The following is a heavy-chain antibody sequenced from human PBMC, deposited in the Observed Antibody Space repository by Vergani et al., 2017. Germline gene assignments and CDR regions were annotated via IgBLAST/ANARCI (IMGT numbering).Heavy chain of an antibody. V-gene: IGHV4-39*01. J-gene: IGHJ6*03. D-gene: IGHD6-19*01. Sequence: LQLQESGPGLVKPSETLSLICTVSGGSISSSSYYWGWIRQPPGKGLEWIGSIYYSGSTYYNPSLKSRVTISVDTSKNQFSLKLSSVTAADTAVYYCARHAGIALAGSYYYYYYMDVWGKGTTVTVSS. CDR3: ARHAGIALAGSYYYYYYMDV. CDR1: GGSISSSSYY. CDR2: IYYSGST.